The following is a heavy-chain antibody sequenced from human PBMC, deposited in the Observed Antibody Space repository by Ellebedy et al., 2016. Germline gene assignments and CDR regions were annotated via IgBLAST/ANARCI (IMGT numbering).Heavy chain of an antibody. D-gene: IGHD1/OR15-1a*01. CDR2: ISGSGGST. J-gene: IGHJ4*02. V-gene: IGHV3-23*01. CDR1: GFTFSSYA. Sequence: GGSLRLSCAASGFTFSSYAMSWVRQAPGKGLEWVSAISGSGGSTYYADSVKGRFTISRDNSKNTLYLQMNSLRAEDTAVYYCAKDPPRYNWNKKGSHYFDYWGQGTLVTVSS. CDR3: AKDPPRYNWNKKGSHYFDY.